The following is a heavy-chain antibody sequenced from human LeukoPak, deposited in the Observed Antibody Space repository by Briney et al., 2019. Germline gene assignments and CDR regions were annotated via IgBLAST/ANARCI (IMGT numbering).Heavy chain of an antibody. CDR2: IYTSGST. V-gene: IGHV4-4*07. CDR3: ARSPRYCSSTSCYWIPYFDS. J-gene: IGHJ4*02. D-gene: IGHD2-2*01. Sequence: SETLSLTCTVSGDSFSIYYWTWIRQPAGKGLEWIGRIYTSGSTNYNPSLKSRVTMSVDTSKNQFSLKPSSVTAADTAVYYCARSPRYCSSTSCYWIPYFDSWGQGTLVTVSS. CDR1: GDSFSIYY.